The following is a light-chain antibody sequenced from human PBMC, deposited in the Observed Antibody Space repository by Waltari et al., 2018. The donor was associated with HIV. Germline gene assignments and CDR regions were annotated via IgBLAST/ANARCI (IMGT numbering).Light chain of an antibody. V-gene: IGLV1-40*01. Sequence: QSVLTQPSSVSGSPGQRVTVSCSGSSSNTGAGYAVHWYQQLPGAVPKLVIFGTPNRPSGVPARFSGSQSGASAFLAITGLQAADEADYFCQSYDSSLNIWVFGGGTKVTVL. CDR1: SSNTGAGYA. CDR2: GTP. CDR3: QSYDSSLNIWV. J-gene: IGLJ3*02.